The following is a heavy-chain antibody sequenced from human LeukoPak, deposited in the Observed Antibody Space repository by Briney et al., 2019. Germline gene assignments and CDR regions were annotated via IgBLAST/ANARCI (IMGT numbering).Heavy chain of an antibody. J-gene: IGHJ4*02. CDR2: INPSGGST. CDR1: GYTFTSYY. V-gene: IGHV1-46*01. Sequence: ASVKVSCKASGYTFTSYYMHWVRQAPGQGLEWMGIINPSGGSTSYAQKFQGRVTVTRDTSTSTVYMELSSLRSEDTAVYYCARDTLSEGQLWMFDYWGQGTLVTVSS. CDR3: ARDTLSEGQLWMFDY. D-gene: IGHD5-18*01.